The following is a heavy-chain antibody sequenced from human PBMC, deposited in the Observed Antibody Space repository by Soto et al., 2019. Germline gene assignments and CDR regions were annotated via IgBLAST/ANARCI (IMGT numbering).Heavy chain of an antibody. CDR2: ISGSGGST. Sequence: EMQLLESGGGLVQPGGSLRLSCAASGFTFSSYAMSWVRQAPGKGLEWVSAISGSGGSTYYADSVKGRFTISRDNSKSTLYLQMNGLRAEDTAVYYCATDSYCAGDCYSIDYWGQGTLVTVSS. J-gene: IGHJ4*02. CDR1: GFTFSSYA. V-gene: IGHV3-23*01. D-gene: IGHD2-21*02. CDR3: ATDSYCAGDCYSIDY.